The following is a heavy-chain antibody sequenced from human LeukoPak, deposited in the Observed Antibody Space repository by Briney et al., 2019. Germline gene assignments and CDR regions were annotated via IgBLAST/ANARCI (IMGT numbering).Heavy chain of an antibody. J-gene: IGHJ4*02. CDR1: RFTFSDAW. D-gene: IGHD2-21*01. CDR3: MTDRTSLRCGGHCTFDY. Sequence: GGSLTLSCAASRFTFSDAWMSWVRQAPGKGLEWVGRIKSKADGGTTDYAAPVKGRFIISRDDSKNMLYLQMSSLKTEDTAVYYCMTDRTSLRCGGHCTFDYWGQGALVTVSS. CDR2: IKSKADGGTT. V-gene: IGHV3-15*01.